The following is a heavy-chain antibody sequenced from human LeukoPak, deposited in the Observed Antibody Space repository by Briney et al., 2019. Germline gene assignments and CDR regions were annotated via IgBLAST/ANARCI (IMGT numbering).Heavy chain of an antibody. CDR2: INPSGGST. Sequence: GASVKVSCKASGYTFTSYYMHWVRQAPGQGLEWMGIINPSGGSTSYAQKFQGRVTMTRDMSTSTVYMELSSLRSEDTAVYYCARVGPTVVYDYWGQGTLVTVSS. V-gene: IGHV1-46*01. CDR3: ARVGPTVVYDY. D-gene: IGHD4-23*01. CDR1: GYTFTSYY. J-gene: IGHJ4*02.